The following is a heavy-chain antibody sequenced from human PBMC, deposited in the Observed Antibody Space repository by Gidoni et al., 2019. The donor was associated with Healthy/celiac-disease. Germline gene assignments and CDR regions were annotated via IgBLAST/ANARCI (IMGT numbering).Heavy chain of an antibody. CDR1: GGTFSIYH. CDR2: IIPSFGTA. CDR3: ARSGSGGYCSSTSCSPLDY. Sequence: QVQLVQSGAEVQKPGSSVKVSRKASGGTFSIYHISWVRQAPGQGLEWMGGIIPSFGTANYAQKFQGRVTITADESTSTAYMELSSLRSEDTAVYYCARSGSGGYCSSTSCSPLDYWGQGTLVTVSS. V-gene: IGHV1-69*01. D-gene: IGHD2-2*01. J-gene: IGHJ4*02.